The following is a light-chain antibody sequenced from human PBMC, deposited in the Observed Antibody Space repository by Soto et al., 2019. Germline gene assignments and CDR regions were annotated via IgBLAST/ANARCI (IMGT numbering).Light chain of an antibody. V-gene: IGKV3-20*01. J-gene: IGKJ2*01. CDR2: DAT. Sequence: EIVLTQSPGTLSLSPGERATLSCRASQSVRNVYLAWYQQKPDQAPRLLIYDATNSATGIPDMFSGSGSGTVFTLTINRLEHEDFAVYYRQQTGSSPRTFGQGTKLEIK. CDR3: QQTGSSPRT. CDR1: QSVRNVY.